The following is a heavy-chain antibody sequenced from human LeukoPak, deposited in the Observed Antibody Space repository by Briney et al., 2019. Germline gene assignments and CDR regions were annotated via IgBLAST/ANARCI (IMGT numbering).Heavy chain of an antibody. CDR3: ARDSHGDYDFDY. D-gene: IGHD4-17*01. CDR2: ISSSSYI. CDR1: GFTFSSYS. V-gene: IGHV3-21*01. Sequence: GGSLRLSCAASGFTFSSYSMNWVRQAPGKGLEWVSSISSSSYIYYADSVKGRFTISRDNAKNSLYLQMNSLRAEDTAVYYCARDSHGDYDFDYWGQGTLVTVSS. J-gene: IGHJ4*02.